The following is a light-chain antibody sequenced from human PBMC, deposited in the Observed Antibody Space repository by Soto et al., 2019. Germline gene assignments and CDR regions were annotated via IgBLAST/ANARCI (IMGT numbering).Light chain of an antibody. CDR2: DVS. CDR1: SGDIGGYNY. J-gene: IGLJ1*01. CDR3: SSYTSSSTYV. V-gene: IGLV2-14*01. Sequence: QSVLTQPASVSGSPGQSITISCTGTSGDIGGYNYVSWYQQHPGKAPKLMIHDVSNRPSGVSNRFSGSKSGNTASLTISGLQAEDEADYYCSSYTSSSTYVFGTGTKVTVL.